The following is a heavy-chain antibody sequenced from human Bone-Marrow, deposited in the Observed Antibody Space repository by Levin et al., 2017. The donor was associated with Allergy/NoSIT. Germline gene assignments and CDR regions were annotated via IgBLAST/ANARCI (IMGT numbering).Heavy chain of an antibody. CDR2: SRNKANRFTT. Sequence: SGGSLRLSCATSGFIFSDHYMDWVRQAPGKGLQWVGRSRNKANRFTTEYAASVKGRFFISRDDSKDSLFLQMNNLQTEDTAVYYCTKIYDNNGFFYVGGSWGQGTLVTVSS. CDR1: GFIFSDHY. V-gene: IGHV3-72*01. J-gene: IGHJ5*02. D-gene: IGHD3-22*01. CDR3: TKIYDNNGFFYVGGS.